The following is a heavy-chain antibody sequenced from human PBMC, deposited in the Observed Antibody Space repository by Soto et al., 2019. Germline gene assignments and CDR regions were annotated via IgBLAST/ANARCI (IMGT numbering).Heavy chain of an antibody. CDR2: IYYSGST. Sequence: SETLSLTCTVSGASISSYYWSWIRQPPGKGLEWRGYIYYSGSTNYNPTPTSRVTISVDTSKNQYSLKLRSVTAADSAAYYCARGHSAMLRYFYYWGQGTLVTVSS. D-gene: IGHD2-2*01. CDR3: ARGHSAMLRYFYY. V-gene: IGHV4-59*01. J-gene: IGHJ4*02. CDR1: GASISSYY.